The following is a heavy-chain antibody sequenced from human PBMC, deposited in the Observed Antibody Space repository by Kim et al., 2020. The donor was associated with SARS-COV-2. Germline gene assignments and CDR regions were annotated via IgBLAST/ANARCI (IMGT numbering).Heavy chain of an antibody. CDR2: ST. D-gene: IGHD1-1*01. J-gene: IGHJ5*02. CDR3: ARTTHIRFDP. V-gene: IGHV4-39*01. Sequence: STYYNPSLKSRVTISVDTSKNQCSLKLSSVAAADTAVYYCARTTHIRFDPWGQGTLVTVSS.